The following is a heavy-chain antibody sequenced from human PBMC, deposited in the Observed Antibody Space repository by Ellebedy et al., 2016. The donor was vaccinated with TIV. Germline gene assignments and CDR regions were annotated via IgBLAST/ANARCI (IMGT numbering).Heavy chain of an antibody. CDR2: INSDGSTT. CDR3: ARGDGSSGWYFDY. Sequence: GGSLRLXXAASGFTFSNSWMHWVRQAPGKGLVWVSRINSDGSTTTYVDSVRGRFTNSRDNARNTLYLQMNSLRVEDTAVYYCARGDGSSGWYFDYWGPGTLVTVSS. CDR1: GFTFSNSW. J-gene: IGHJ4*02. V-gene: IGHV3-74*01. D-gene: IGHD6-19*01.